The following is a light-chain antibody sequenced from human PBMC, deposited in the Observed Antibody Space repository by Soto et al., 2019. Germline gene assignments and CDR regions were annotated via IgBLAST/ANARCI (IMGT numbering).Light chain of an antibody. J-gene: IGKJ2*01. CDR3: QKYNSAPYT. Sequence: DLQMTQSPSSLSASVGDRVTITCRASQGFGNSLAWFQQKAGSIPKLLIYSASTLQSGVPSRFSGSGSGTHFTLTISSLQPEDVATYYCQKYNSAPYTFGQGTKLEIK. V-gene: IGKV1-27*01. CDR1: QGFGNS. CDR2: SAS.